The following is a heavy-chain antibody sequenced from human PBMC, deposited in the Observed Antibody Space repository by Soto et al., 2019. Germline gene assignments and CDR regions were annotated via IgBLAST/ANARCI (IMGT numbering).Heavy chain of an antibody. V-gene: IGHV3-23*01. J-gene: IGHJ4*02. CDR2: LSGSGTST. Sequence: EVQLLESGGGLVQPGGSLRLSCAASGFTFVNYAMNWVRQAPGKGLEWVATLSGSGTSTYYADSVKGRFTISRDNSRNTLYLQVDSLRAEDTAVYYCAKGTSNGGWFNPFDYWGQGTLVTVSS. D-gene: IGHD6-19*01. CDR1: GFTFVNYA. CDR3: AKGTSNGGWFNPFDY.